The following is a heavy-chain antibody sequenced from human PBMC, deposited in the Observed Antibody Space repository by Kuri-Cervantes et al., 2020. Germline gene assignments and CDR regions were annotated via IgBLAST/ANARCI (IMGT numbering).Heavy chain of an antibody. Sequence: GGSLRLSCAASGFTFSSYGMHWVRQAPGKGLEWVAVISYDGSNKYYADSVKGRFTISRDNSKNTLYLQMNSLRAEDTAVYYCAKGYCSSTSCPPPIYYYYGMDAWGQGTTVTVSS. D-gene: IGHD2-2*01. CDR2: ISYDGSNK. CDR1: GFTFSSYG. CDR3: AKGYCSSTSCPPPIYYYYGMDA. J-gene: IGHJ6*02. V-gene: IGHV3-30*18.